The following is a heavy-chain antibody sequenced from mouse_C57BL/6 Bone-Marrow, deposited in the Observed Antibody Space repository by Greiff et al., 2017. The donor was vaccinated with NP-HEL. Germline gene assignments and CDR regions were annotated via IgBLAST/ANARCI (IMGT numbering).Heavy chain of an antibody. J-gene: IGHJ2*01. CDR3: ARQLFDY. Sequence: EVKVVESGGDLVKPGGSLKLSCAASGFTFSSYGMSWVRQTPDKRLEWVATISSGGSYTYYPDSVKGRFTISRDNAKNTLYLQMSSLKSEDTAMYYCARQLFDYWGQGTTLTVSS. CDR2: ISSGGSYT. V-gene: IGHV5-6*01. CDR1: GFTFSSYG.